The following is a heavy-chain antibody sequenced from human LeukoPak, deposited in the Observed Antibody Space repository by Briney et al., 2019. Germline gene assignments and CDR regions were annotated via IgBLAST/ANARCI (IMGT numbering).Heavy chain of an antibody. CDR2: FDPEDGQP. V-gene: IGHV1-24*01. CDR3: ATSRPIKNTFMVRGVKPLDS. Sequence: ASVKVSCKISGYSLTQLSTHWVRQSPGKGLEWMGGFDPEDGQPTYAQKFRGRVTMIEDTSTDTAYMELTNLTSEDTAVYYCATSRPIKNTFMVRGVKPLDSWGQGTLVTVSS. CDR1: GYSLTQLS. D-gene: IGHD3-10*01. J-gene: IGHJ4*02.